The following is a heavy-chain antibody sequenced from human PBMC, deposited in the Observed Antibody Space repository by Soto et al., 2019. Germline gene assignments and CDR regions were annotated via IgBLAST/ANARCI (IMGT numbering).Heavy chain of an antibody. V-gene: IGHV4-30-2*01. Sequence: SETLSLTCAVSGGSISSGGYSWSWIRQPPGKGLEWIGYIYHSGSTYYNPSLKSRVTISVDRSKNQFSLKLSSVTAADTAVYYCARAGYYDFWSGVGWFDPWGQGTLVTVSS. D-gene: IGHD3-3*01. CDR2: IYHSGST. J-gene: IGHJ5*02. CDR1: GGSISSGGYS. CDR3: ARAGYYDFWSGVGWFDP.